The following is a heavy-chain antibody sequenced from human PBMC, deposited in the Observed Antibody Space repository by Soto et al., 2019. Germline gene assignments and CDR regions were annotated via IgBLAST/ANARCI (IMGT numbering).Heavy chain of an antibody. CDR2: IWYDGSNK. D-gene: IGHD2-2*02. CDR1: GFTFSSYG. Sequence: GGSLRLSCAASGFTFSSYGMHWVRQAPGKGLEWVAVIWYDGSNKYYADSVKGRFTISRDNSKNTLYLQMNSLRAEDTAVYYCAKDGPDIVVVPAAIKTTVTRVKYYYYYYMDVWGKGTTVTVS. J-gene: IGHJ6*03. V-gene: IGHV3-30*02. CDR3: AKDGPDIVVVPAAIKTTVTRVKYYYYYYMDV.